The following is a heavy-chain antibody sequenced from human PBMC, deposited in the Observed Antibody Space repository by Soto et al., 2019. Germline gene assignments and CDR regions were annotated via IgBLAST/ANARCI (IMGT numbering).Heavy chain of an antibody. D-gene: IGHD6-6*01. V-gene: IGHV3-23*01. CDR3: AKYWQLAPYFDY. CDR1: GFTFSSYA. J-gene: IGHJ4*02. Sequence: SLRLSCAASGFTFSSYAMSWVRQAPGKGLEWVSAISGSGGSTYYADSVKGRFTISRDNSKNTLYLQMNSLRAEDTAIYYCAKYWQLAPYFDYWGQGTLVTVSS. CDR2: ISGSGGST.